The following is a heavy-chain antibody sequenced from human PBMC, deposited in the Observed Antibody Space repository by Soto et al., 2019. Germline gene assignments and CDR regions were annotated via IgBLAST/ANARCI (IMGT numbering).Heavy chain of an antibody. D-gene: IGHD5-18*01. Sequence: GSLRLSCAASGFTFSSYGMHWVRQAPGKGLEWVAVISYDGSNKNYADSVKGRFTISRDNSKNTLYLQMNSLRAEDTAVYYCAKDAQTWIQLWLLDYWGQGTLVTVSS. J-gene: IGHJ4*02. CDR2: ISYDGSNK. CDR1: GFTFSSYG. V-gene: IGHV3-30*18. CDR3: AKDAQTWIQLWLLDY.